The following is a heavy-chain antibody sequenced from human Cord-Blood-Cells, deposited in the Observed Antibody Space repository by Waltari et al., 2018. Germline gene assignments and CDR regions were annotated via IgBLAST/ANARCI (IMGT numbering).Heavy chain of an antibody. J-gene: IGHJ3*02. CDR2: IIPILGIA. V-gene: IGHV1-69*09. CDR1: GGPSRNSA. CDR3: VFSGYDDAFDI. D-gene: IGHD5-12*01. Sequence: QVQLVQSGAAVKKPGSSVKVSCKASGGPSRNSAISWMRQAPGQGLEWMGRIIPILGIANYAQKFQGRVTITADKSTSTAYMELSSLRSEDTAVYYCVFSGYDDAFDIWGQGTMVTVSS.